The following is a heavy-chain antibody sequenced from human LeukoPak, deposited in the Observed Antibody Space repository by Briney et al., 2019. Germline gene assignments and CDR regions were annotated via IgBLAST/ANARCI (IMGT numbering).Heavy chain of an antibody. CDR1: GGSITSSSYF. J-gene: IGHJ3*02. Sequence: PSETLSLTCTVSGGSITSSSYFWAWIRQPPGKGLEWIGSINYDDNTDYTPSLKSRVTMSVETSKNQFSLQVNSVTAADTAVYYCARDSLLYYAFDIWGRGTMVTVSS. D-gene: IGHD3-10*01. CDR2: INYDDNT. CDR3: ARDSLLYYAFDI. V-gene: IGHV4-39*07.